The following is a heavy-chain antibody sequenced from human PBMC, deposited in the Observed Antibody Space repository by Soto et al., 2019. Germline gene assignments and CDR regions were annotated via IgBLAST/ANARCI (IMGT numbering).Heavy chain of an antibody. D-gene: IGHD3-3*01. CDR3: ARGDPGDFWSGYSS. J-gene: IGHJ5*02. V-gene: IGHV1-69*01. CDR2: IIPIFSSG. CDR1: GGTFSSYA. Sequence: QVQLVQSGAEVQKPGSSVKVSCKASGGTFSSYASNWVRQAPGQGLEWMGGIIPIFSSGNHAQKFQGRVTITADESTSTASMELSSLRSEDTAIYSCARGDPGDFWSGYSSWGQGTLVTVSS.